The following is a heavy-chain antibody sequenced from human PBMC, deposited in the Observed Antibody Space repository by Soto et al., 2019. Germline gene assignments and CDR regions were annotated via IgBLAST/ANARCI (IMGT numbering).Heavy chain of an antibody. Sequence: LATPSLTCTVSGFSFISLLWSWICQPAALCLECIVYIYYSGRSYSSPSHKSRVTMSVVTSKNQFSLKLTSVTAADTAVYYCAKSLYAFTTLTSSYFVFCGQVVLVAVSS. CDR2: IYYSGRS. D-gene: IGHD3-16*02. CDR3: AKSLYAFTTLTSSYFVF. CDR1: GFSFISLL. V-gene: IGHV4-59*11. J-gene: IGHJ4*02.